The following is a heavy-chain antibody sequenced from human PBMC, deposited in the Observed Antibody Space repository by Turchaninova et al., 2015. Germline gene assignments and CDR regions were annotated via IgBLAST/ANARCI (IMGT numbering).Heavy chain of an antibody. V-gene: IGHV4-34*01. D-gene: IGHD2-15*01. CDR2: INHSGIT. CDR1: GGSFSGYS. CDR3: ARDLLQYDY. J-gene: IGHJ4*02. Sequence: QVQLQQWGAGLLKHSESLSLTCAVYGGSFSGYSWSWIRKHTGKWLEWCWEINHSGITNYNPSLKSLVTSSVVTSHNQFSLKLSSVTAADTAVYYCARDLLQYDYWGQGTLVTVSS.